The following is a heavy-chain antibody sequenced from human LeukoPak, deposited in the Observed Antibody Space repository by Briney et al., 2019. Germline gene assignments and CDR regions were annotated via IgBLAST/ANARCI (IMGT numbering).Heavy chain of an antibody. D-gene: IGHD5-12*01. CDR2: IYHSGST. V-gene: IGHV4-38-2*01. J-gene: IGHJ5*02. CDR1: GYSISSGYY. CDR3: ARAYSGYDPVFPRFDP. Sequence: SETLSLTCAVSGYSISSGYYWGWIRQPPGKGLEWIGSIYHSGSTYYNPSLKSRVTISVDTSKNQFSLKLSSVTAADTAVYYCARAYSGYDPVFPRFDPWGQGTLVTVSS.